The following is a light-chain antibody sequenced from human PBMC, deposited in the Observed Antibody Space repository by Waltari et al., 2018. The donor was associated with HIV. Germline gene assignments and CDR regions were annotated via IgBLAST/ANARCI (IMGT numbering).Light chain of an antibody. Sequence: QSVLTQPPSVSEAPRQRVTISCSGSSSNVGYNGVNWYQQLPGNAPKLLLYLDDLFSSGVSDRFSVSKSGASAVLDISGLQSEDEGDYYCAAWDDSLNGYVFGTETKVTVL. CDR3: AAWDDSLNGYV. CDR1: SSNVGYNG. CDR2: LDD. J-gene: IGLJ1*01. V-gene: IGLV1-36*01.